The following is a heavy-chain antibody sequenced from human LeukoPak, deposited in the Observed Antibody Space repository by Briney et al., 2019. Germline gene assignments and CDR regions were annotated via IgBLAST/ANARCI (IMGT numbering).Heavy chain of an antibody. V-gene: IGHV3-23*01. J-gene: IGHJ5*02. CDR3: AKMERAYDFWSGYYNWFDP. CDR1: GFTFSSYA. D-gene: IGHD3-3*01. CDR2: ISGSGGST. Sequence: GGSLRLSCAASGFTFSSYAMSWVRQAPGKGLEWVSAISGSGGSTYYADSVKGRITISRDNSKNTLYLQMNSLRAEDTAVYYCAKMERAYDFWSGYYNWFDPWGQGTLVTVFS.